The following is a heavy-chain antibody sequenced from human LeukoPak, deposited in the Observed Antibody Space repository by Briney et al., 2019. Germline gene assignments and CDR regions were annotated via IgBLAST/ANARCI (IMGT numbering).Heavy chain of an antibody. D-gene: IGHD5-24*01. V-gene: IGHV4-59*08. CDR1: GGSISSYY. Sequence: PSETLSLTCTVSGGSISSYYWSWIRQPPGKGLEWIGYISYSGSTNYNPSLKSRVTISVDTSKNQFSLKLSSVTAADTAVYYCARPAVEMATIPLDYWGQGTLVTVSS. CDR2: ISYSGST. CDR3: ARPAVEMATIPLDY. J-gene: IGHJ4*02.